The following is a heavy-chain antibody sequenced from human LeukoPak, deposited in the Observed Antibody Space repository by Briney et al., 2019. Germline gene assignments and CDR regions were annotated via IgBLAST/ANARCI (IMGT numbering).Heavy chain of an antibody. Sequence: GGSLTLSCAASGFTVSSNYMSWVRQAPGKGLEWVSDIHSGDTTYYADSVKGRFTISRDNSKNTLYLQMNSLRAEDTAVYYCARDPTVGATRDYLDYWGQGTLVTVSS. D-gene: IGHD1-26*01. CDR2: IHSGDTT. J-gene: IGHJ4*02. CDR3: ARDPTVGATRDYLDY. V-gene: IGHV3-66*01. CDR1: GFTVSSNY.